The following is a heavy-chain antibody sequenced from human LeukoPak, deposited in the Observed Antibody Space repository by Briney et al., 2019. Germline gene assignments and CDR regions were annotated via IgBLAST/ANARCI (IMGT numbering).Heavy chain of an antibody. V-gene: IGHV3-48*02. CDR2: ISGGSGTI. Sequence: PGGSLRLSCAASGFPFSDYSINWVRQAPGQGLEWVSYISGGSGTIYYADSVKGRFTISRDNAKNSLYLEMNSLRDEDTAVYYCATYYYGSDVYFQHWGQGTLVTVSS. CDR1: GFPFSDYS. J-gene: IGHJ1*01. CDR3: ATYYYGSDVYFQH. D-gene: IGHD3-10*01.